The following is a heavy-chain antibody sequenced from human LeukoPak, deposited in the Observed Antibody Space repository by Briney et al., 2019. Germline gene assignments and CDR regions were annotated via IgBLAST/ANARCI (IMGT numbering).Heavy chain of an antibody. CDR3: VSAVRGSSFAI. J-gene: IGHJ3*02. V-gene: IGHV3-7*03. Sequence: GGFLRLSCAASGFIFSNYRMGWVRQAPGKGLESLANIKTDGSEKYYVDSVKGRFSISRDNAKNSLYLQMNSLRAEDTAVYYCVSAVRGSSFAICGQGTKVTVSS. D-gene: IGHD3-10*02. CDR1: GFIFSNYR. CDR2: IKTDGSEK.